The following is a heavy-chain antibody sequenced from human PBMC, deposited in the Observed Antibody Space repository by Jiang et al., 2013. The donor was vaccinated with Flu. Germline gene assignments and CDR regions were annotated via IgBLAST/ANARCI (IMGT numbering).Heavy chain of an antibody. CDR3: ARVAGGQWLVRDRSYFDY. D-gene: IGHD6-19*01. J-gene: IGHJ4*02. Sequence: PGLVKPSETLSLICSVSGGSFSSYYWSWLRQTPGKGLEWIGYIYYSGSTNYNPSLKSRVTISVDTSKNQFSLKLSSVTAADTAVYYCARVAGGQWLVRDRSYFDYWGQGTLVTVSS. V-gene: IGHV4-59*01. CDR2: IYYSGST. CDR1: GGSFSSYY.